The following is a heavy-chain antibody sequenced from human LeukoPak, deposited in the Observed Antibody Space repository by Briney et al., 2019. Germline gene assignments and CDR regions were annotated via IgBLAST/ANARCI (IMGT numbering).Heavy chain of an antibody. V-gene: IGHV5-51*01. CDR1: GYSFTSYW. J-gene: IGHJ5*02. Sequence: GESLKISCKGSGYSFTSYWIGWVRQMPGKGLEWMGIIYPGDSDTRYSPSFQGQVTISADKSISTAYLQWSSLRASDTAMYYCARRETAAAGEPWFDPWGRGTLVTVSS. D-gene: IGHD6-13*01. CDR3: ARRETAAAGEPWFDP. CDR2: IYPGDSDT.